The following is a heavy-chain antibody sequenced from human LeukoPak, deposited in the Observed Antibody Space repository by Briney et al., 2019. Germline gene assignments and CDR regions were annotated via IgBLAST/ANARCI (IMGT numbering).Heavy chain of an antibody. CDR3: AKDPSVEMATISVSGRLLNHVNY. CDR1: GFTFSNYA. CDR2: ISGGGGST. D-gene: IGHD5-24*01. Sequence: GRTLRLSCAASGFTFSNYAMSWVRQAPGKGLEWVSTISGGGGSTYYADSVKGRFTISRDNSKNTLYLQMNRLRAEDTAVYYCAKDPSVEMATISVSGRLLNHVNYWGQGTLVTVSS. J-gene: IGHJ4*02. V-gene: IGHV3-23*01.